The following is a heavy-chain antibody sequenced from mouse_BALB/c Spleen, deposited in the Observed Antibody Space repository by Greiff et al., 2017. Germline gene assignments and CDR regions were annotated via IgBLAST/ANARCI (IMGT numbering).Heavy chain of an antibody. D-gene: IGHD2-4*01. CDR2: VNPNNGDT. J-gene: IGHJ2*01. V-gene: IGHV1-26*01. CDR1: GYSFTGYY. Sequence: EVQLQQSGPELVKPGASVKISCKASGYSFTGYYMHWVKQSHGKSLEWIGRVNPNNGDTNYNQKFKGKAILTVDKSSSTAYMKLRSLTSEDSAVYYCARCDYDGDYWGQGTTLTVSS. CDR3: ARCDYDGDY.